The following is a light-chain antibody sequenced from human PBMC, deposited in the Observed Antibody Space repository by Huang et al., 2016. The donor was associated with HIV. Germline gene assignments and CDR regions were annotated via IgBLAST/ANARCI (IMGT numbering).Light chain of an antibody. J-gene: IGKJ1*01. CDR3: QQYWSTPPAT. Sequence: DIQMTQSPSSLPASVGDRVTITCRASQGISNSLAWYQQKQGKAPKLLLYAASKLESGVPSRFSGSASGTDYTLTISSLQPEDFATYYCQQYWSTPPATFGQGTKVEIK. CDR1: QGISNS. V-gene: IGKV1-NL1*01. CDR2: AAS.